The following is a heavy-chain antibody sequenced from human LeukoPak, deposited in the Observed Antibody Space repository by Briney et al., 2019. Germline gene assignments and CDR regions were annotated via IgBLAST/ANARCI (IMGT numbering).Heavy chain of an antibody. J-gene: IGHJ5*02. Sequence: SETLSLTCTVSGGSISGYYWSWIRQPPGKGLEWIGYIYYSGSTSYNPSLKSRVTISVDTSKNQFSLKLRSVTAADTAVYYCARHLNVDTAMIDWFDPWGQGTLVTVSS. CDR1: GGSISGYY. CDR3: ARHLNVDTAMIDWFDP. CDR2: IYYSGST. V-gene: IGHV4-59*08. D-gene: IGHD5-18*01.